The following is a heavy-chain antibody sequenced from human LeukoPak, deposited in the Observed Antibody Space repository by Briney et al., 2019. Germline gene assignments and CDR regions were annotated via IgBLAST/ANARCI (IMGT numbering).Heavy chain of an antibody. J-gene: IGHJ4*02. D-gene: IGHD2-15*01. V-gene: IGHV5-51*01. CDR1: GYSFTSYW. Sequence: KDGESLKIFCKGSGYSFTSYWIGWVRQMPVKGLEWMGIIYPGDSDTRYSPSFQGQVTISADKSISTAYLQWSSLKASDTAMYYCAREDCSGGSCYGLDYWGQGTLVTVSS. CDR3: AREDCSGGSCYGLDY. CDR2: IYPGDSDT.